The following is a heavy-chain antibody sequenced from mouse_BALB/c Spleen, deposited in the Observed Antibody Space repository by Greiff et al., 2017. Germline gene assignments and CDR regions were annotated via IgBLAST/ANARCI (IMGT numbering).Heavy chain of an antibody. CDR3: ARGDGLDY. Sequence: QVQLQQSGPELVKPGASVKISCKAAGYAFSSSWMNWVKQRPGQGLEWIGRIYPGDGDTNYNGKFKGKATLTADKSSSTAYMQLSSLTSVDSAVYFCARGDGLDYWGQGTTLTVSS. V-gene: IGHV1-82*01. D-gene: IGHD2-3*01. CDR1: GYAFSSSW. J-gene: IGHJ2*01. CDR2: IYPGDGDT.